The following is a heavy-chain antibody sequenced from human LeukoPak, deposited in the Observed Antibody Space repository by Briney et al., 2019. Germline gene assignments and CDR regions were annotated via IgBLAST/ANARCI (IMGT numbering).Heavy chain of an antibody. Sequence: PSETLSLTCTVSGGSISSYYWSWIRQPPGKGLEWIGNIYYSGSTNYNSSLKSRVTMSVDTSKNQFSLKLSSVTAADTAVYYRARSSGGYSYGYLHSWGQGTLVTVSS. J-gene: IGHJ4*02. D-gene: IGHD5-18*01. CDR3: ARSSGGYSYGYLHS. V-gene: IGHV4-59*08. CDR2: IYYSGST. CDR1: GGSISSYY.